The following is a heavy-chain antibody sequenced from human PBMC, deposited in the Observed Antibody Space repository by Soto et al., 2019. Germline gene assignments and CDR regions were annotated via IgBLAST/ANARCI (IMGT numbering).Heavy chain of an antibody. CDR2: IYSGGST. Sequence: EGSLRLSCAASGFTVSSNYMSWVRQAPGKGLEWVSVIYSGGSTYYADSVKGRFTISRDNSKNTLYLQMNSLRAEDTAVYYCARGDNWNYFDYWGQGTLVTVSS. D-gene: IGHD1-20*01. CDR1: GFTVSSNY. CDR3: ARGDNWNYFDY. J-gene: IGHJ4*02. V-gene: IGHV3-53*01.